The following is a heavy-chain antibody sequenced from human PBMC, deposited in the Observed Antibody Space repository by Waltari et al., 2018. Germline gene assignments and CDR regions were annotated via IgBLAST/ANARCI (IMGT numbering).Heavy chain of an antibody. CDR2: FDPEDGET. Sequence: QVQLVQSGAEVQKPGASVKVSCKASGYTFTRYGISWVRKAPGQGLEWMGGFDPEDGETIYAQKFQGRVTMTEDTSTDTAYMERSSLRSEDTAVYYCANIVGATRHYYYDGMDVWGQGTTVTVSS. D-gene: IGHD1-26*01. CDR1: GYTFTRYG. CDR3: ANIVGATRHYYYDGMDV. V-gene: IGHV1-24*01. J-gene: IGHJ6*02.